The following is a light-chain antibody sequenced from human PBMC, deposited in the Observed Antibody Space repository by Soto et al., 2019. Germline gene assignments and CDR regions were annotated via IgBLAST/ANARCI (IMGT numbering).Light chain of an antibody. CDR3: AAWDDSLNGWV. V-gene: IGLV1-44*01. CDR2: SNN. CDR1: SSNIGSNT. J-gene: IGLJ1*01. Sequence: QSVLTQPPSASGTPEQRVTISCSGSSSNIGSNTVNWYQQLPGTAPKLLIYSNNQRPSGVPDRFSGSKSGTSASLAISGLQSEDEADYYCAAWDDSLNGWVFGTGTKLTVL.